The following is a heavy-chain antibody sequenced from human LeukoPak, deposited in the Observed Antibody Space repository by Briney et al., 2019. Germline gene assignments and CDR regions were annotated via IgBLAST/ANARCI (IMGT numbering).Heavy chain of an antibody. D-gene: IGHD1-26*01. CDR3: AREIRVVGATKLSDY. CDR1: GGSISSYY. J-gene: IGHJ4*02. Sequence: SETLSLTCTVSGGSISSYYWGWIRQPPGKGLEWIGSIYYSGSTYYNPSLKSRVTISIDTSKNQFSLKLNSVTAADTAVYYCAREIRVVGATKLSDYWGQGTLVTVSS. V-gene: IGHV4-39*07. CDR2: IYYSGST.